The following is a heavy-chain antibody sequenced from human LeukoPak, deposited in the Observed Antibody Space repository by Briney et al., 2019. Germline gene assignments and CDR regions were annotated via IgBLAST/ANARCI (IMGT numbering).Heavy chain of an antibody. CDR2: IKGDGSAK. D-gene: IGHD5-18*01. J-gene: IGHJ3*02. CDR3: ARDRGWIQHDI. Sequence: GGSLRLSCAASGFTFSSYAMTWLRQAPGKGLEWVAFIKGDGSAKKYVDSVKGRFTISRDNAKNSLFLQMNSLRAEDTAVYYCARDRGWIQHDIWGQGTMVTVSS. CDR1: GFTFSSYA. V-gene: IGHV3-7*01.